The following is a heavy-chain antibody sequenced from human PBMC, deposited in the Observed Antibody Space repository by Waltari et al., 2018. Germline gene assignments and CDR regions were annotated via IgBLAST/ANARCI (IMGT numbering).Heavy chain of an antibody. CDR1: GYTFTSYD. CDR3: VLAVAGTRSTFDY. J-gene: IGHJ4*02. Sequence: QVQLVQSGAEVKKPGASVKVSCKASGYTFTSYDINWVRQATGQGLEWMGWMKPNMGNTGYAQKFQGRVTMTRKTSISTAYMGLSSLRSEDTAVYYCVLAVAGTRSTFDYWGQGTLVTVSS. V-gene: IGHV1-8*01. D-gene: IGHD6-19*01. CDR2: MKPNMGNT.